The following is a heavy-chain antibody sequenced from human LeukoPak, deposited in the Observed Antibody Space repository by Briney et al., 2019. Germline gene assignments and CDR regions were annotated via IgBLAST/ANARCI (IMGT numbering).Heavy chain of an antibody. CDR3: ARDKGYCSGGSCYGYYYGMDV. J-gene: IGHJ6*02. Sequence: GSLRLSCAASGFTFSSYWMGWVRQAPGKGLEWVANIKQDGSEKYYVDSVKGRFTISRDNAKNSLYLQMNSLRAEDTAVYHCARDKGYCSGGSCYGYYYGMDVWGQGTTVTVSS. D-gene: IGHD2-15*01. CDR1: GFTFSSYW. V-gene: IGHV3-7*01. CDR2: IKQDGSEK.